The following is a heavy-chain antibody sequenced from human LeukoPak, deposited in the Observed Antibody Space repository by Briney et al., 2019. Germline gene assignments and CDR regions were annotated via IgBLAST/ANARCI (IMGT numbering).Heavy chain of an antibody. J-gene: IGHJ1*01. CDR2: IIPILGIA. CDR3: ARGQGREQQLAFFSEYFQH. Sequence: ASVKVSCKASGCTFSSYAISWVRQAPGQGLEWMGRIIPILGIANYAQKFQGRVTITADKSTSTAYMELSSLRSEDTAVYYCARGQGREQQLAFFSEYFQHWGQGTLVTVSS. D-gene: IGHD6-13*01. CDR1: GCTFSSYA. V-gene: IGHV1-69*04.